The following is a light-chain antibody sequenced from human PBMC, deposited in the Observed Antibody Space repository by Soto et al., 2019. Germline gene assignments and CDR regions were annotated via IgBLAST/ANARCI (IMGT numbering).Light chain of an antibody. V-gene: IGKV1-5*01. J-gene: IGKJ4*01. Sequence: DIQMTQSPSTLSASVGDRVTITCRASQSISSWLAWYQQKPGKAPKLLIYDASSLESGVPSRFSGSGSGTDFTLPISSLQPDDFASYYCQQYNSYPLTFGGGTKVEIK. CDR3: QQYNSYPLT. CDR1: QSISSW. CDR2: DAS.